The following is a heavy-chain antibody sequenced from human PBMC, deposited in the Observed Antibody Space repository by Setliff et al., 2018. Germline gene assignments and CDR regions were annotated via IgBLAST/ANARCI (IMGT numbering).Heavy chain of an antibody. D-gene: IGHD3-3*01. CDR2: IGSKAYAGTT. CDR3: SRYQRHAFWAGYGFSYYYYMDV. Sequence: GGSLRLSCTASGFTFGDYALSWVRQAPGKGLEWVGFIGSKAYAGTTEYAASMKDRFIISRDDSKSIAYLQMNCLKTEDTAVDYCSRYQRHAFWAGYGFSYYYYMDVWGKGTTVTVSS. CDR1: GFTFGDYA. V-gene: IGHV3-49*04. J-gene: IGHJ6*03.